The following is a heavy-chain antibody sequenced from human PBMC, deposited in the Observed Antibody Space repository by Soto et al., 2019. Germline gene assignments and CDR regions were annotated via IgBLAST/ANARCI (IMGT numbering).Heavy chain of an antibody. V-gene: IGHV3-53*01. Sequence: GSLRLSCAASGFTVSSKYMSWVRQAPGKGLEWVSVIWSAGLIYYADSVRGRFTISRDISKNILYLEMTSLRADDTAVYYCAREAPMDVWGQGTTVTVSS. CDR1: GFTVSSKY. CDR3: AREAPMDV. CDR2: IWSAGLI. J-gene: IGHJ6*02.